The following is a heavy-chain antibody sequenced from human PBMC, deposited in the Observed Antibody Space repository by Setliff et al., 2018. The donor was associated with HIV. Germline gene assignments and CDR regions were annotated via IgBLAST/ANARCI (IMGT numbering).Heavy chain of an antibody. Sequence: PGGSLRLSCTTSGFTFGDYAMSWVRQAPGKGLEWVSILYPSGITNYAASVKGRFTISRDSSDTTVSLQMNSLRSEDTAIYYCARDRGTQHYSFDYWGQGTLVTVSS. D-gene: IGHD1-26*01. CDR1: GFTFGDYA. CDR3: ARDRGTQHYSFDY. V-gene: IGHV3-66*03. CDR2: LYPSGIT. J-gene: IGHJ4*02.